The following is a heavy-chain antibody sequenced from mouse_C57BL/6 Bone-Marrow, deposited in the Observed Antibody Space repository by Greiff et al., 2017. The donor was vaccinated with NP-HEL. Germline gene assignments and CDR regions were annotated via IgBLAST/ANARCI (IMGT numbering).Heavy chain of an antibody. V-gene: IGHV3-6*01. CDR2: ISYDGSN. D-gene: IGHD2-10*02. Sequence: ESGPGLVKPSQSLSLTCSVTGYSITSGYYWNWIRQFPGNKLEWMGYISYDGSNNYNPSLKNRISITRDTSKNQFFLKLNSVTTEDTATYYCARDKYGAWFAYWGQGTLVTVSA. CDR1: GYSITSGYY. J-gene: IGHJ3*01. CDR3: ARDKYGAWFAY.